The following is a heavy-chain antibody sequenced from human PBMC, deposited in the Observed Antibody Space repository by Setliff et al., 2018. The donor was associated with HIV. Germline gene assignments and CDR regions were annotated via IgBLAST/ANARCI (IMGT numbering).Heavy chain of an antibody. CDR1: GFTFSNYA. J-gene: IGHJ4*02. Sequence: GGSLRLSCAASGFTFSNYAMSWVRQAPGEGLEWVSHISSSGSTIYYADSVKGRFTISRDNAKNSLSLQMNSLRAEDTAVYYCARDLNPYGGNVDYWGQGTLVTVSS. V-gene: IGHV3-11*04. D-gene: IGHD2-15*01. CDR2: ISSSGSTI. CDR3: ARDLNPYGGNVDY.